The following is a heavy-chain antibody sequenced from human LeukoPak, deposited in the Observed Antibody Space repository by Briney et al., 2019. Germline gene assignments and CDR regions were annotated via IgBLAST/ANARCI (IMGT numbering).Heavy chain of an antibody. Sequence: TASETLSLTCAVYGGSFSGYYWSWIRQPPGKGLEWIGYIYYTGSTSYNPSLKSRVTMSLDASKNQFSLELNSVTPADTAVYYCARGGNYWPQWWFDPWGRGTLVSVSS. CDR3: ARGGNYWPQWWFDP. CDR2: IYYTGST. D-gene: IGHD1-26*01. V-gene: IGHV4-59*01. J-gene: IGHJ5*02. CDR1: GGSFSGYY.